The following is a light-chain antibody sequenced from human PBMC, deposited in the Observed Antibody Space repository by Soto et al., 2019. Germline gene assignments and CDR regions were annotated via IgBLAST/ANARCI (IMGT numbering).Light chain of an antibody. Sequence: LSSYLGDRVTITCRASQGISNYLAWYQQKPGKVPKLLIYAASTLQSGVPSRFSGSGSGTDFTLTISSLQPEDVATYYCQKCGIAPFTFGGGTKVDIK. J-gene: IGKJ4*01. CDR2: AAS. CDR3: QKCGIAPFT. CDR1: QGISNY. V-gene: IGKV1-27*01.